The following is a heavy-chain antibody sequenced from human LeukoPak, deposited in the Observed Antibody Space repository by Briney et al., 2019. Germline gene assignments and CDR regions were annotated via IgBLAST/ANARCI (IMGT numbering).Heavy chain of an antibody. J-gene: IGHJ3*02. V-gene: IGHV3-23*01. D-gene: IGHD2-2*01. CDR1: GFTFSSYA. Sequence: GGSLRLSCAASGFTFSSYAMSWVRQAPGKGLEWVSAISGSGGSTYYADSVKGRFTISRDNSKNTLYLQMNSLRAEDTAVYYCAKDYTQYQLPSGSDAFDIWGQGTMVTVSS. CDR2: ISGSGGST. CDR3: AKDYTQYQLPSGSDAFDI.